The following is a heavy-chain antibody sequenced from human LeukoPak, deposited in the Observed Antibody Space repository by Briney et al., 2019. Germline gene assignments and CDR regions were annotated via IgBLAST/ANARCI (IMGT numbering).Heavy chain of an antibody. CDR3: ARPIGYCTSTTCYGPFDY. CDR2: IDPSDSYT. D-gene: IGHD2-2*01. CDR1: GYTFTTYW. J-gene: IGHJ4*02. Sequence: GESLKISCKVSGYTFTTYWISWVRQMPGEGLEWMGRIDPSDSYTQYSPSFQGHVTISVDKSISTAYLQWSSLRASDSAMYYCARPIGYCTSTTCYGPFDYWGQGTLVTVPS. V-gene: IGHV5-10-1*01.